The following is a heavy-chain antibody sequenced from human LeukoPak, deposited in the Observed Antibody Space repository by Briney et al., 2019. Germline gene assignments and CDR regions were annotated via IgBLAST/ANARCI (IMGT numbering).Heavy chain of an antibody. CDR2: IKSKTDGGTT. J-gene: IGHJ4*02. CDR1: GFTFSNAW. V-gene: IGHV3-15*01. CDR3: TTDPLDFWSGPRGY. D-gene: IGHD3-3*01. Sequence: GGSLRLSCAASGFTFSNAWMSWVRQAPGKGLEWVGRIKSKTDGGTTDYAAPVKGRFTISRDDSKNTLYLQMNSLKTEDTAVYYCTTDPLDFWSGPRGYWGQGTLVTVSS.